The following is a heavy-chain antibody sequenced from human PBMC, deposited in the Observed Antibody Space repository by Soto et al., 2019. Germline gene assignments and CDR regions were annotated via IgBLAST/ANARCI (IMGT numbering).Heavy chain of an antibody. CDR2: ISSSSTI. V-gene: IGHV3-48*02. Sequence: PGGSLRLSCAASGFTFSSYSMNWVRQAPGKGLEWVSYISSSSTIYYADSVKGRFTISRDNAKNSLYLQMNSLRDEDTAVYYCAREGVVVVAATYYYYYGMDVWGQGTTVTVSS. J-gene: IGHJ6*02. CDR1: GFTFSSYS. D-gene: IGHD2-15*01. CDR3: AREGVVVVAATYYYYYGMDV.